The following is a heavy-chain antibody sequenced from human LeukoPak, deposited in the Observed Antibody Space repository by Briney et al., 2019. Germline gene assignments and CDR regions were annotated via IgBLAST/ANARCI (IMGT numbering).Heavy chain of an antibody. D-gene: IGHD2-15*01. V-gene: IGHV4-39*07. J-gene: IGHJ3*02. CDR2: IYYSGST. CDR3: ATLGGRYCSGGSCPDAFDI. CDR1: GGSISSYY. Sequence: KTSETLSLTCTVSGGSISSYYWSWIRQPPGKGLEWIGSIYYSGSTYYNPSLKSRVTISVDTSKNQFSLKLSSVTAADTAVYYCATLGGRYCSGGSCPDAFDIWGQGTMVTVSS.